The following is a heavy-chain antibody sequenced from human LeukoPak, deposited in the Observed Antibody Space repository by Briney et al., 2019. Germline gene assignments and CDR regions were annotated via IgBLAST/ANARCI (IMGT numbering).Heavy chain of an antibody. CDR2: IYPGDSDT. Sequence: GESLKISCKGSGYSFPSYWIGWVRQMPGKGLEWMGIIYPGDSDTRYSPFFQGQVTISADKSISTAYLQWSSLKASDTAMYYCARHSEFGWELRNFDYWGQGTLVTVSS. CDR3: ARHSEFGWELRNFDY. CDR1: GYSFPSYW. J-gene: IGHJ4*02. V-gene: IGHV5-51*01. D-gene: IGHD1-26*01.